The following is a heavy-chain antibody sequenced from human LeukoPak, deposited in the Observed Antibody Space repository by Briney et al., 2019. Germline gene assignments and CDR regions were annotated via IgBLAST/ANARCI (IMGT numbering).Heavy chain of an antibody. D-gene: IGHD1-14*01. CDR3: ARAIPEGFDY. V-gene: IGHV1-46*01. CDR1: GYSFTCYY. J-gene: IGHJ4*02. CDR2: INPSGGST. Sequence: ASVKVSCKASGYSFTCYYMHWVRQAPGQGLEWMGIINPSGGSTSYAQKFQGRVTMTRDTSTSTVYMELISLRSEDTAVYYCARAIPEGFDYWGQGTLVTVSS.